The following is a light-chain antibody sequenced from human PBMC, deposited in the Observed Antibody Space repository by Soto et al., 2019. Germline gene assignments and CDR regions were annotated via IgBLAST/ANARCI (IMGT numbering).Light chain of an antibody. J-gene: IGKJ2*01. CDR3: QKYESTPPS. V-gene: IGKV4-1*01. CDR1: QSVLYSSNNKNY. Sequence: DIVMTQSPDSLAVSLGERATINCKSSQSVLYSSNNKNYLAWYQQRPGQPPKLLIYWASTRESGVPDRFSGGGSGTDFTLTIPTLQAEDVAFYYCQKYESTPPSFGQGTKWEIK. CDR2: WAS.